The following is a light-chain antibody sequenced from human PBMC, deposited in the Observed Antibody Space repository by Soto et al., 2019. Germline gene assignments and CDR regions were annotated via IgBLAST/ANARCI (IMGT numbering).Light chain of an antibody. V-gene: IGLV1-40*01. CDR1: SSNIGAGYD. CDR3: QSYDSSLSGYV. CDR2: GNS. J-gene: IGLJ1*01. Sequence: QSVLTQPPSVSGAPGQRDTISCTGSSSNIGAGYDVHWYQQLPGTAPKLLIYGNSNRPSGVPDRFSGSKSGTSASLAITGLQAEDEADYYSQSYDSSLSGYVFGTGTKLTVL.